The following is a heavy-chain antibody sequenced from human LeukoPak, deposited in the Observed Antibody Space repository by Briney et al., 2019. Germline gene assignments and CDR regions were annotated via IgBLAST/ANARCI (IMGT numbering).Heavy chain of an antibody. Sequence: GGSLRLSCAASGFTFSSYGMHWVRQAPGKGLEWVAVIWYDGSNKYYADSVKGRFTISRDNSKNTLYLQMNSLRAEDTAVYYCAREERESGGWDVWGQGTTVTVSS. V-gene: IGHV3-33*01. J-gene: IGHJ6*02. D-gene: IGHD1-1*01. CDR1: GFTFSSYG. CDR3: AREERESGGWDV. CDR2: IWYDGSNK.